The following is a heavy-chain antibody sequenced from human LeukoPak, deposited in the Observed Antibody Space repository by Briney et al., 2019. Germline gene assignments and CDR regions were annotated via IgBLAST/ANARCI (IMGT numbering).Heavy chain of an antibody. CDR1: GFTFSSYW. Sequence: GGSLRLSCAASGFTFSSYWMHWVRQAPGKGLVWVSRIDTDGSTTSYADSVKGRFTISRDNAKNTLSLQMNSLRAEDTAVYYCARGHYYDNHPFFDYWGQGTLVTVSS. CDR2: IDTDGSTT. V-gene: IGHV3-74*01. D-gene: IGHD3-22*01. CDR3: ARGHYYDNHPFFDY. J-gene: IGHJ4*02.